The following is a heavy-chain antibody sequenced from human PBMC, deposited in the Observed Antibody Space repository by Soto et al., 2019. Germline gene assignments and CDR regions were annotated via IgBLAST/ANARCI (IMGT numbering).Heavy chain of an antibody. CDR2: IYYSGST. V-gene: IGHV4-59*01. J-gene: IGHJ4*02. CDR3: ARGGIAVAGTPFDY. Sequence: QVQLQESGPGLVKPSETLSLTCTVSGGSISSYYWSWIRQPPGKGLEWIGYIYYSGSTNYNPSLKRRVTISVDTSKNQFSLKLSSVTAADTAVYYCARGGIAVAGTPFDYWGQGTLVTVSS. D-gene: IGHD6-19*01. CDR1: GGSISSYY.